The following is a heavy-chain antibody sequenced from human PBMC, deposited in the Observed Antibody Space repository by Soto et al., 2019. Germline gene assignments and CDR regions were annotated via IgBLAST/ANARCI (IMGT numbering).Heavy chain of an antibody. V-gene: IGHV4-30-4*01. D-gene: IGHD3-22*01. J-gene: IGHJ1*01. CDR1: GGSISSGDYY. Sequence: QVQLQESGPGLVKPSQTLSLTCTVSGGSISSGDYYWSWIRQPPGKGLEWIGYIYYSGSTYYNPSLKSRVTISVDTSKHQFSLKLSSVTAADTAVYYCARGPHMYYYDSSGYGQFQHWGQGTLVTVSS. CDR2: IYYSGST. CDR3: ARGPHMYYYDSSGYGQFQH.